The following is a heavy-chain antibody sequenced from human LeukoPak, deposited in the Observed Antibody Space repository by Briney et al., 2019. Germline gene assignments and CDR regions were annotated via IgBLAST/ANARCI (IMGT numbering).Heavy chain of an antibody. D-gene: IGHD3-10*01. CDR3: AREGYYGLGLYYYYYMDV. J-gene: IGHJ6*03. Sequence: GGSLRLSCAASGFTFSSYAMHWVRQAPGKGLEYVSVISSNGGSTYYANSVKGRFTISRDNSKNTLYLQMGSLRAEDTAVYYCAREGYYGLGLYYYYYMDVWGKGTTVTVSS. V-gene: IGHV3-64*01. CDR2: ISSNGGST. CDR1: GFTFSSYA.